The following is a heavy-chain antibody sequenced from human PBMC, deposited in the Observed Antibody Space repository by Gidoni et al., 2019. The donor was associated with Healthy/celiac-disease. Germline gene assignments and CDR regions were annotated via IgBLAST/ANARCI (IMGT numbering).Heavy chain of an antibody. Sequence: EVQLVESGGGLVKPGGSLRLSCAASGFTFRSYSMNWVRQAPGKGLEWVSSISSSSSYIYYADSVKGRFTISRDNAKNSLYLQMNSLRAEDTAVYYCARDRGDFWSGYYREGYYFDYWGQGTLVTVSS. CDR2: ISSSSSYI. CDR3: ARDRGDFWSGYYREGYYFDY. J-gene: IGHJ4*02. V-gene: IGHV3-21*01. CDR1: GFTFRSYS. D-gene: IGHD3-3*01.